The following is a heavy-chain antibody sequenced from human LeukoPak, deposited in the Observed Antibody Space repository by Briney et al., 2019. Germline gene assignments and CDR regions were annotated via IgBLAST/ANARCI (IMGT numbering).Heavy chain of an antibody. D-gene: IGHD4-17*01. CDR1: GYTFNGYY. Sequence: ASVKVSCKASGYTFNGYYMHWVRQAPGQGLEWMGRINPNSGGTNYAQKFQGRVTMTRDTSISTAYVELSRLRSDDTAVYYCARANGDQRSNAFDIWGQGTMVTVSS. CDR3: ARANGDQRSNAFDI. V-gene: IGHV1-2*06. CDR2: INPNSGGT. J-gene: IGHJ3*02.